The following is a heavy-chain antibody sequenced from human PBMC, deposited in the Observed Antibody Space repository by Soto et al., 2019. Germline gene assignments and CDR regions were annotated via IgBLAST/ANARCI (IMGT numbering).Heavy chain of an antibody. J-gene: IGHJ6*02. CDR3: AKLGPSYGSGSPYYYGMDV. Sequence: GGSLRLSCAASGFTFSSYAMSWVRQAPGKGLEWVSAISGSGGSTYYADSVKGRFTISRDNSKNTLYLQMNSLRAEDTAVYYCAKLGPSYGSGSPYYYGMDVWGQGTTVIVSS. CDR2: ISGSGGST. D-gene: IGHD3-10*01. V-gene: IGHV3-23*01. CDR1: GFTFSSYA.